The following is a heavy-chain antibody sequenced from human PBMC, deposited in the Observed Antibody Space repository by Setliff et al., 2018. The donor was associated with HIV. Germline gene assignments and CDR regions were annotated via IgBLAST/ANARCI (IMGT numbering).Heavy chain of an antibody. Sequence: SVEVSCKASGGTFSSYAISWVRQAPGQGLEWMGGIIPIFGTANYAQKFQGRVTITTDESTSTAYMELSSLRSEDTAVYYCARPPSYNWNFLPYFDYWGQGTLVTVSS. CDR1: GGTFSSYA. CDR3: ARPPSYNWNFLPYFDY. J-gene: IGHJ4*02. CDR2: IIPIFGTA. D-gene: IGHD1-7*01. V-gene: IGHV1-69*05.